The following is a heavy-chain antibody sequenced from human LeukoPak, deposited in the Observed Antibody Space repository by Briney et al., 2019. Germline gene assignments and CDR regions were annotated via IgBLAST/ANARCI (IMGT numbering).Heavy chain of an antibody. CDR3: AREAWSSAWY. CDR1: GFTFSSNR. V-gene: IGHV3-7*03. CDR2: IKQDGSEK. J-gene: IGHJ4*02. Sequence: GGSLRLSCAASGFTFSSNRMSWVRQAPGKGLEWVANIKQDGSEKYYVDSVKGRLTISRDNAKNLLFLQMNSLRAEDTAVYYCAREAWSSAWYWGQGTLVTVSS. D-gene: IGHD6-19*01.